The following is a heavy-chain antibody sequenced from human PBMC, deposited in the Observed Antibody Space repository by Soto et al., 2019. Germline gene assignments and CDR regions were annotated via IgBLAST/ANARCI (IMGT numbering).Heavy chain of an antibody. CDR2: IKHDGSDK. V-gene: IGHV3-7*01. D-gene: IGHD2-2*01. J-gene: IGHJ6*02. CDR1: GFTFSSYW. CDR3: AREVPAAPSRGPYYYVMDL. Sequence: GGSLRLSCEASGFTFSSYWMSWVRQAPGKGLEWVANIKHDGSDKYYLGSVKGRFTISRDNAKNSLYLQMNSLRDEDTAVYACAREVPAAPSRGPYYYVMDLWGHRTKVTVSS.